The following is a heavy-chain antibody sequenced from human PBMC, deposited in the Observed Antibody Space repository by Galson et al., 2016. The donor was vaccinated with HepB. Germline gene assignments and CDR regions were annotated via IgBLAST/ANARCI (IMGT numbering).Heavy chain of an antibody. Sequence: SETLSLTCAVSGASINSPNWWTWVRQSPVKGLEWIGEISPSGSLNYNPSLNSRVSMSLDNSRNYFSVKLTSVTAADTAVYYCTSVKWGCSGNSCVFDPWGQGTLVTVSS. V-gene: IGHV4-4*02. CDR3: TSVKWGCSGNSCVFDP. D-gene: IGHD2-2*01. CDR1: GASINSPNW. J-gene: IGHJ5*02. CDR2: ISPSGSL.